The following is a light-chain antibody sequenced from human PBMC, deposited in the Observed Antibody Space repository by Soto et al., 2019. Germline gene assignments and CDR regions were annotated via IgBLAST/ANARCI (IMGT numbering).Light chain of an antibody. CDR3: QSYNSSLSAPVV. CDR1: SSNIGSNY. V-gene: IGLV1-40*01. Sequence: QSVLTQPPSASGTPGQRVTISCSGSSSNIGSNYVYWYQQLPGTAPKLLIYGNSNRPSGVPDRFSGSKSGTSASLAITGLQAEDEADYYCQSYNSSLSAPVVFGGGTKLTVL. CDR2: GNS. J-gene: IGLJ2*01.